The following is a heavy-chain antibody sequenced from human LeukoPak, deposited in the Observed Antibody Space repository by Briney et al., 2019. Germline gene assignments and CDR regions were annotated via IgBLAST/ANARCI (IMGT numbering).Heavy chain of an antibody. Sequence: PSETLSLTCTVSGGSISSYYWSWIRQPPGKGLEWIGFIFYSGTTNYNPSLKSRVTISVDTSKNQFSLKLSSVTAGDTAVYYCARGGWNKFDYWGQGTLVTVSS. V-gene: IGHV4-59*01. D-gene: IGHD3-22*01. CDR2: IFYSGTT. CDR1: GGSISSYY. CDR3: ARGGWNKFDY. J-gene: IGHJ4*02.